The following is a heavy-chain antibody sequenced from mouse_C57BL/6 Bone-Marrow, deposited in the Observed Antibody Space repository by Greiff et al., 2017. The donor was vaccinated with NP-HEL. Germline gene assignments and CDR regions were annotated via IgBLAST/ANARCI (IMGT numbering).Heavy chain of an antibody. D-gene: IGHD2-4*01. V-gene: IGHV1-39*01. CDR3: AREGLRRGAGFAY. Sequence: VHVKQSGPELVKPGASVKISCKASGYSFTDYNMNWVKQSNGKSLEWIGVINPNYGTTSYNQKFKGKATLTVDQSSSTAYMQLNSLTSEDSAVYYCAREGLRRGAGFAYWGQGTLVTVSA. CDR1: GYSFTDYN. CDR2: INPNYGTT. J-gene: IGHJ3*01.